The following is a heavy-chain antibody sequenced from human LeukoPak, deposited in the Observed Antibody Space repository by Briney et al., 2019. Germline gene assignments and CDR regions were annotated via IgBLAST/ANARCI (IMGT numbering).Heavy chain of an antibody. J-gene: IGHJ4*02. D-gene: IGHD2-2*01. CDR2: MSHDGSSK. CDR1: GFTFSEYG. CDR3: AKSGCSSTSCYVNY. V-gene: IGHV3-30*18. Sequence: GRSLRLSCAASGFTFSEYGMHWVRQAPGKGLEWVAVMSHDGSSKYYADSVKGRFTISRDNSKNTLYLQMNNLRAEDTAVYNCAKSGCSSTSCYVNYWGQGTLVTVSS.